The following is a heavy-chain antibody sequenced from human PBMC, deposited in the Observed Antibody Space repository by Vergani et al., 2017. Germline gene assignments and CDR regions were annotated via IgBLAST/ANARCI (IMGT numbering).Heavy chain of an antibody. Sequence: QVQLVQSGAEVKKPGASVKVSCKASGYTFTSYDINWVRQATGQGLEWMGWMNPNSGNTGYAQKFQGRVTMTRNTSISTAYMELSSLRSEDTAVYYCARDRGAAAGHHGDDYYGMDVWGQGTTVTVSS. CDR1: GYTFTSYD. D-gene: IGHD6-13*01. CDR2: MNPNSGNT. CDR3: ARDRGAAAGHHGDDYYGMDV. V-gene: IGHV1-8*01. J-gene: IGHJ6*02.